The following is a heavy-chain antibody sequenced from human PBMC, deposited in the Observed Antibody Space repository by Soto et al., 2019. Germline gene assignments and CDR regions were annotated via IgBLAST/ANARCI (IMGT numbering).Heavy chain of an antibody. Sequence: EVQLVESGGGLVQPGGSLRLSCAASGFNLGSYWMHWVRQAPGKGLVWVSRINDYGTTINYAESVEGRFTISRDDAKSEVYLQMNNLRAEDTAVYYCARGGXXXXDXWGQXALVTVS. J-gene: IGHJ4*02. CDR1: GFNLGSYW. CDR3: ARGGXXXXDX. V-gene: IGHV3-74*01. CDR2: INDYGTTI.